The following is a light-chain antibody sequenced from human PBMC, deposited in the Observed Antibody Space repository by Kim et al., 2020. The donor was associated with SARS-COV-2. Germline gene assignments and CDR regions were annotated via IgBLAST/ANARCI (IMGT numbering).Light chain of an antibody. Sequence: DIQMTQSPPTLSASVGDKVTITCRASQSVHHWLAWYQQKPGKAPKLLIYDAFNLESAAPSRFSGSGSGTQFTPPTSGLQPDDFATYYCQQYNIHRTFGQGTKVDIK. J-gene: IGKJ1*01. CDR2: DAF. CDR3: QQYNIHRT. V-gene: IGKV1-5*01. CDR1: QSVHHW.